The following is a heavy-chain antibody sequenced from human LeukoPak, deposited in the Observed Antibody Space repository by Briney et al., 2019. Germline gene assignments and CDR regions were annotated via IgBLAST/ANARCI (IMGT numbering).Heavy chain of an antibody. CDR2: LSSSGYTT. V-gene: IGHV3-23*01. D-gene: IGHD1-26*01. Sequence: EGSLRLSCAASGFTFTNFAMIWVRQGPGKGLEWVTTLSSSGYTTYYADSVKGRFTISRDNSQNTLFLHMNSLRAEDTAVYYCARDGRRWTTTPNGQTPFDVWGQGTIVTVSS. CDR3: ARDGRRWTTTPNGQTPFDV. CDR1: GFTFTNFA. J-gene: IGHJ3*01.